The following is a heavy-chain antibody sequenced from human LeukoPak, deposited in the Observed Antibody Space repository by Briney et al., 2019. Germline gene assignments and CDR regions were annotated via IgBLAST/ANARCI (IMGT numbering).Heavy chain of an antibody. V-gene: IGHV4-39*07. CDR1: GASISSSSYY. D-gene: IGHD5-18*01. CDR3: ARVRHGYSYGLVDY. Sequence: SETLSLTCTVSGASISSSSYYWGWIRQPPGKGLEWIGSIYYSGSTYYNPSLKSRVTISVDTSKNPLSLKVSSVTAADTAVYYCARVRHGYSYGLVDYWGQGTLVTVSS. J-gene: IGHJ4*02. CDR2: IYYSGST.